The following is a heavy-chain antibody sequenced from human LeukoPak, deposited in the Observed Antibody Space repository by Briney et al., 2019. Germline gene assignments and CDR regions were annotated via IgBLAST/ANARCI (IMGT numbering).Heavy chain of an antibody. Sequence: ASVKVSCKASGYTFTGYYMHWVRQAPGQGLEWMGWINPNSGGTNYAQKFQGRVTMTRDTSISTAYMELSRLRSDDTAVYYCARGTHIVVVPAARPPFDYWGQGTLVTVSS. CDR2: INPNSGGT. J-gene: IGHJ4*02. CDR3: ARGTHIVVVPAARPPFDY. CDR1: GYTFTGYY. V-gene: IGHV1-2*02. D-gene: IGHD2-2*02.